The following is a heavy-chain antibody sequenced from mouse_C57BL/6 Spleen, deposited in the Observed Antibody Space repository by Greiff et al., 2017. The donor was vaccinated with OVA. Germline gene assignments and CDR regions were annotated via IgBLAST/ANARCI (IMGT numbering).Heavy chain of an antibody. CDR2: IYPGDGDT. D-gene: IGHD2-12*01. V-gene: IGHV1-80*01. J-gene: IGHJ2*01. CDR3: ARRAVGSYSPYCDY. Sequence: VQLQQSGAELVKPGASVKISCKASGYAFSSYWLNWVKQRPGKGLEWIGQIYPGDGDTNYNGKFKGKATLTADKSSSTAYMQLSSLTSEDSAVYFCARRAVGSYSPYCDYWGQGTTLTVSS. CDR1: GYAFSSYW.